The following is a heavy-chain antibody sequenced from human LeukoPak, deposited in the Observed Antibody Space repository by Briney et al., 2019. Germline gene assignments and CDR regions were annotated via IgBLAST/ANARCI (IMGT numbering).Heavy chain of an antibody. CDR3: ARERGEGFGYSSD. CDR2: ISYDGYDK. D-gene: IGHD6-25*01. V-gene: IGHV3-30-3*01. J-gene: IGHJ4*02. Sequence: PGGSLRLSCAASGFTFNDYAMYWVRQAPGKGLEWVTLISYDGYDKSYADSVRGRFTISRDNAKNSLYLQMNSLRAEDTAVYYCARERGEGFGYSSDWGQGTLVTVSS. CDR1: GFTFNDYA.